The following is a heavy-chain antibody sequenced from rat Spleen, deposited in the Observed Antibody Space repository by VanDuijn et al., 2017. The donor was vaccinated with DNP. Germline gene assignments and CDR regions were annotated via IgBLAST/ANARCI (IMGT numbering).Heavy chain of an antibody. Sequence: EVQLVESGGGLVQPGRSLKLSCVASGFTFSDHNMAWVRQAPKKGLEWVATIIYDGNRTYYRDSVKGRFTISRDDAKSTLYLQMDSLRSEDTATYFCARHDHYGNYHFYAMDAWGQGTSVTVSS. J-gene: IGHJ4*01. D-gene: IGHD1-12*03. CDR3: ARHDHYGNYHFYAMDA. CDR1: GFTFSDHN. V-gene: IGHV5-7*01. CDR2: IIYDGNRT.